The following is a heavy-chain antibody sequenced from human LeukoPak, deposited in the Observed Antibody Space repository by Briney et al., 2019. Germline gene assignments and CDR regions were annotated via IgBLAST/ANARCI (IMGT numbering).Heavy chain of an antibody. CDR1: GFTFSSYA. CDR3: AKGGGGTRGAFDI. D-gene: IGHD2-15*01. Sequence: GGSLRLSCAASGFTFSSYAMSWVRQAPGKGREWVSGISDSGGSTDYADSVKGRFTISRDNSKNTLYLHMNSLRAEDTAIYYCAKGGGGTRGAFDIWGQGTMVTVSS. J-gene: IGHJ3*02. V-gene: IGHV3-23*01. CDR2: ISDSGGST.